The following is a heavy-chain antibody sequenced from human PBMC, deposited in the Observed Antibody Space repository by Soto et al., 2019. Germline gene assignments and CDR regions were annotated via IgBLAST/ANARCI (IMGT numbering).Heavy chain of an antibody. D-gene: IGHD4-17*01. CDR1: GYTFTSYY. Sequence: QVQLVQSGAEVKKPGASVKVSCKASGYTFTSYYMHWVRQAPGQGLEWMGIINPSGGSTSYAQKFQGRVTMTRDTSTSTVYMELISLRSEDTAVYYCARDGDYGGNSGGCLDYWGQGSLVTVSS. V-gene: IGHV1-46*01. CDR3: ARDGDYGGNSGGCLDY. J-gene: IGHJ4*02. CDR2: INPSGGST.